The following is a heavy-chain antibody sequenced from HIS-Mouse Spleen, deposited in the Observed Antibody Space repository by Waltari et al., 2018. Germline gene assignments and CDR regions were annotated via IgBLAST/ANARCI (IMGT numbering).Heavy chain of an antibody. CDR3: AREIPYSSSWYDWYFDL. CDR1: GGSISSSSYY. D-gene: IGHD6-13*01. J-gene: IGHJ2*01. CDR2: IYYSGGT. Sequence: QLQLQESGPGLVKPSETLSLTCTVSGGSISSSSYYWGWIRQPPGKGLEWIGSIYYSGGTYCNRTRKSAVTISVDTSQNQFSLKLSSVTDADEAVYHCAREIPYSSSWYDWYFDLWGRGTLVTVSS. V-gene: IGHV4-39*07.